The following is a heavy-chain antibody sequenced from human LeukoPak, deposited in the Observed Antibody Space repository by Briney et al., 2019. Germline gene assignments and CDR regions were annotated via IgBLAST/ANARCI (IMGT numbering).Heavy chain of an antibody. CDR3: ARVDEYGLDTGVSYGMDV. CDR2: IYHSGST. Sequence: SETLSLTCAVSGYSISSGYYWGWIRQPPGKGLEWIGSIYHSGSTYYNPSLKSRVTISVDTSKNQFSLKLSSVTAADTAVYYCARVDEYGLDTGVSYGMDVWGKGTTVTVSS. V-gene: IGHV4-38-2*01. CDR1: GYSISSGYY. J-gene: IGHJ6*04. D-gene: IGHD4/OR15-4a*01.